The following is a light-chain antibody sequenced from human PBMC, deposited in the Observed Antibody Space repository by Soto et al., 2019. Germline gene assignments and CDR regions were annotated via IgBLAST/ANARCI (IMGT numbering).Light chain of an antibody. CDR3: QQYGSSPGT. V-gene: IGKV3-20*01. Sequence: EIVLTQSSGTLSLSPGERATLSCRPSQSVSSSYLAWYQQKPGQAPRLLIYGASSRATGIPDRFSGSGSGTDVTLTISRLEPEDFAVYYCQQYGSSPGTFGQGTKVEIK. CDR2: GAS. J-gene: IGKJ1*01. CDR1: QSVSSSY.